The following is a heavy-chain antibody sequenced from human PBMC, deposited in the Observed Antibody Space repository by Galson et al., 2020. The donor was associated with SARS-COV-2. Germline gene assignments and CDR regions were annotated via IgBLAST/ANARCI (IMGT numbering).Heavy chain of an antibody. D-gene: IGHD3-9*01. Sequence: SQTLSLTCTVSGGSISTYSWSWIRQPPGKGLEWIGYIYYSGSTNYNPSLKSRVTISVDTSKNQFSLKLSSVTAADTAVYYCAREGLGYYDILTGRQANAFDIWGQGTMVTVSS. J-gene: IGHJ3*02. CDR1: GGSISTYS. CDR3: AREGLGYYDILTGRQANAFDI. V-gene: IGHV4-59*12. CDR2: IYYSGST.